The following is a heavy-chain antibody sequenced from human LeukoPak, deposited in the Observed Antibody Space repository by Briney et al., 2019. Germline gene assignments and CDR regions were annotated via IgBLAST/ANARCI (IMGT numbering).Heavy chain of an antibody. V-gene: IGHV4-30-2*02. J-gene: IGHJ6*02. Sequence: SETLSLTCAVSGVSISSGGYSWSWIRQPPGKGLEWIGYIHHSGSTYYNPSLKSRVTISVDRSKNQFSLKLSSVTAADTAVYYCARTHYGDYDYYYGMDVWGQGTTVTVSS. CDR3: ARTHYGDYDYYYGMDV. CDR2: IHHSGST. CDR1: GVSISSGGYS. D-gene: IGHD4-17*01.